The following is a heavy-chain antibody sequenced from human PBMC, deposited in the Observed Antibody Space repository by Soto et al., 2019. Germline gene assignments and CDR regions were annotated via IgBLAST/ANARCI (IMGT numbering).Heavy chain of an antibody. CDR1: GFTFSSYA. CDR2: ISGSGGST. Sequence: EVQLLESGGGLVQPGGSLRLSCAASGFTFSSYAMSWVRQAPGKGLEWVSAISGSGGSTYYADSVKGRFTISRDNSNNTLYLRMNSLRAEDTAVYYCAKDDDCSSTSCYASGYYYYYYCMDVWGQGTTVTVSS. D-gene: IGHD2-2*01. CDR3: AKDDDCSSTSCYASGYYYYYYCMDV. J-gene: IGHJ6*02. V-gene: IGHV3-23*01.